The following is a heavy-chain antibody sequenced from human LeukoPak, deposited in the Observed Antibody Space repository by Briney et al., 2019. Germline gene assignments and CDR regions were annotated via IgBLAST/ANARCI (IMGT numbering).Heavy chain of an antibody. Sequence: VASVKVSCKASGYTFINYYIHWVRQAPGQGLEWMGIINPSAGSTTYAQNFQGRVTMTRDTSTNTVYMELSSLRSEDTAVYYCARQRDSNWFDPWGQGTLVTVSS. CDR1: GYTFINYY. CDR3: ARQRDSNWFDP. CDR2: INPSAGST. J-gene: IGHJ5*02. D-gene: IGHD4-11*01. V-gene: IGHV1-46*01.